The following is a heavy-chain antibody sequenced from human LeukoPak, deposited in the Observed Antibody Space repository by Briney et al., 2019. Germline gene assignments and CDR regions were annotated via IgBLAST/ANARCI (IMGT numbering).Heavy chain of an antibody. Sequence: PGGSLRLSCAASGFTFSSYGMHWVRQAPGKGLEWVAFIRYDGSNKYYADSVKGRFTISRDNSKNTLYLQMNSLRAEDTAVYYCAKDRVRGNYYYDSSGYYPPSSFDYWGQGTLVTVSS. CDR3: AKDRVRGNYYYDSSGYYPPSSFDY. J-gene: IGHJ4*02. CDR1: GFTFSSYG. D-gene: IGHD3-22*01. CDR2: IRYDGSNK. V-gene: IGHV3-30*02.